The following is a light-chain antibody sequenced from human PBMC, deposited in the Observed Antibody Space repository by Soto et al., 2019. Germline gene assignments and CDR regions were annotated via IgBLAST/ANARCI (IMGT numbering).Light chain of an antibody. CDR1: QSVTNN. CDR3: QQFRNWPWT. J-gene: IGKJ1*01. V-gene: IGKV3-15*01. Sequence: IVMTQSPGTLSLSPGETATLSCRASQSVTNNLAWYQQKRGQAPRLLIYAASTRFTGIPARFSGSRSGTEFTLTISRLQSEDFAVYYCQQFRNWPWTFGQGTKVDIK. CDR2: AAS.